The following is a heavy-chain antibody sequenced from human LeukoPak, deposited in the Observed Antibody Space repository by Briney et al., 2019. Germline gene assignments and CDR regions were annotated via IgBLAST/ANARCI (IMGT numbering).Heavy chain of an antibody. CDR3: ATIPGPYSSGWFDYDY. J-gene: IGHJ4*02. D-gene: IGHD6-19*01. Sequence: RGGSLQISCQGSGSSFTSYWIGWVRQLPGKGLGWMGTIYPGDSDTRYSPSFQGQVTISADKSISTAYLQWSSLKASDTAMYYCATIPGPYSSGWFDYDYWGQGTLVTVSS. CDR2: IYPGDSDT. V-gene: IGHV5-51*01. CDR1: GSSFTSYW.